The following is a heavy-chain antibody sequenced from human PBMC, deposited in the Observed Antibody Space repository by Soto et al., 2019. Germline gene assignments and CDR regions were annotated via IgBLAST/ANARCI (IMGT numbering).Heavy chain of an antibody. D-gene: IGHD6-6*01. CDR3: ARERLTRIAAPRGIDT. V-gene: IGHV4-61*01. CDR1: DGSVNSGNYQ. J-gene: IGHJ5*02. Sequence: PSETLSLTCSVSDGSVNSGNYQWSWIRQLPGKGLEWIGYIYYSGTAHYNPSLKSRVTISLDKSKNQFSLKLSSLTTADTAVYYCARERLTRIAAPRGIDTWGQGILVTVSS. CDR2: IYYSGTA.